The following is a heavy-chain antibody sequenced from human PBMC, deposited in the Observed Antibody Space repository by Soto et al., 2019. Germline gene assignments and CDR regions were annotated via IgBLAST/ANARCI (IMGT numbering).Heavy chain of an antibody. Sequence: GGSLRLSCAASGFTFNNYAMSWVRQAPGKGLEWVSSISGSGSSTYYADSVRGRFTISRDEARNSVYLQLNSLRDEDTAVYYCVRDRDWAFDIWGQGTMVT. CDR1: GFTFNNYA. CDR3: VRDRDWAFDI. V-gene: IGHV3-23*01. J-gene: IGHJ3*02. D-gene: IGHD3-9*01. CDR2: ISGSGSST.